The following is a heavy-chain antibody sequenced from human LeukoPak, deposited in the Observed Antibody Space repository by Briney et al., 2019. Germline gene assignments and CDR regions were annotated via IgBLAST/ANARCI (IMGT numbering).Heavy chain of an antibody. J-gene: IGHJ3*02. CDR2: IYYSGST. D-gene: IGHD3-22*01. V-gene: IGHV4-59*12. Sequence: PSETLSLTCTDSGGSISSYYWSWIRQPPGKGLEWIGYIYYSGSTNYNPSLKSRVTISVDTSKNQFSLKLSSVTAADTAVYYCARGSDSSGMDAFDIWGQGTMVTVSS. CDR3: ARGSDSSGMDAFDI. CDR1: GGSISSYY.